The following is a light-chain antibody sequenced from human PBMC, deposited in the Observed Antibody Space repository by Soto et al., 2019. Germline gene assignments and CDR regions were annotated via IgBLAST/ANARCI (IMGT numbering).Light chain of an antibody. CDR2: DVS. CDR3: CSNAGNYTVI. Sequence: QSVLTQPRSVSGSPGQSVTVSCTGTSSDVGGYNYVSWYQQHPGKAPKLMIFDVSKRPSGVPDRFCGSKSGNTASLTISGLQAEDEGDYYFCSNAGNYTVIFGGGTKLTVL. J-gene: IGLJ2*01. CDR1: SSDVGGYNY. V-gene: IGLV2-11*01.